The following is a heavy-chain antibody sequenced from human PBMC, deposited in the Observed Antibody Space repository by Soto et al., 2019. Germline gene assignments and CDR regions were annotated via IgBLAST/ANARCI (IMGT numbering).Heavy chain of an antibody. V-gene: IGHV3-23*01. CDR1: GFTFSSYA. Sequence: GGSLRLSCAASGFTFSSYAMSWVRQAPGKGLEWVSAISGSGGSTYYADSAKGRFTISRDNSKNTLYLQMNSLRAEDTAVYYCARVTYYYDSSGSWAYDAFDIWGQGTMVTVSS. CDR2: ISGSGGST. CDR3: ARVTYYYDSSGSWAYDAFDI. D-gene: IGHD3-22*01. J-gene: IGHJ3*02.